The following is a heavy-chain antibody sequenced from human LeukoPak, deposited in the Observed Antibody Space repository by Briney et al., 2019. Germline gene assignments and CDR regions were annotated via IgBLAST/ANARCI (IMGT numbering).Heavy chain of an antibody. CDR3: ASTTVFGVLIQNY. CDR2: INHSGSA. Sequence: PSETLSLTCTVSGGSISSSSYYWGWIRQPPGKGLEWIGEINHSGSANYNPSLKSRVTISVDTSKNQFSLKLSSVTAADTAVYYCASTTVFGVLIQNYWGQGTLVTVSS. J-gene: IGHJ4*02. V-gene: IGHV4-39*07. CDR1: GGSISSSSYY. D-gene: IGHD3-3*01.